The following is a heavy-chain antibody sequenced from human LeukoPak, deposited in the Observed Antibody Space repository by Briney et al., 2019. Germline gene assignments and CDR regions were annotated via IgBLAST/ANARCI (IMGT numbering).Heavy chain of an antibody. CDR3: ARVAGYCSSTSCYGFFFDY. V-gene: IGHV1-18*01. CDR2: ISAYNGNT. CDR1: GYTFTSYG. Sequence: PAASVKASCKASGYTFTSYGISWVRQAPGQGLEWMGWISAYNGNTNYAQKLQGRVTMTTDTSTSTAYMELRSLRSDDTAVYYCARVAGYCSSTSCYGFFFDYWGQGTLVTVSS. J-gene: IGHJ4*02. D-gene: IGHD2-2*01.